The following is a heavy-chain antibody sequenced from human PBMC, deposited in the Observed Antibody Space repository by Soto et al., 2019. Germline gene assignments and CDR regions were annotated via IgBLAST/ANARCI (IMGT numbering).Heavy chain of an antibody. CDR3: ARDKITGLFDY. D-gene: IGHD2-8*02. J-gene: IGHJ4*02. V-gene: IGHV4-34*01. CDR2: INHSGST. CDR1: GGSFGGYY. Sequence: SQPMSLPYAVYGGSFGGYYWPWIRQPPGTGLEWIGEINHSGSTNYNPSLKSRVTISVDTSKNQFSLKLTSVTAADTAVYYCARDKITGLFDYWGQGTLVT.